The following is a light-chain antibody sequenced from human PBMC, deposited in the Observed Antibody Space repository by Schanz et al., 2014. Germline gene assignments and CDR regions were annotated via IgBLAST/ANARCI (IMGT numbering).Light chain of an antibody. CDR1: QNIDSY. V-gene: IGKV1-39*01. J-gene: IGKJ2*01. CDR2: AAS. Sequence: DIQMTQSPSSLSASVGDRVTITCRASQNIDSYLNWYQQKPGKAPNLLIFAASTLETGVPSRFSGSGSGSGTDFTFIIGSLQPEDFATYYCQQSHSMPYTFGQGTKLQIK. CDR3: QQSHSMPYT.